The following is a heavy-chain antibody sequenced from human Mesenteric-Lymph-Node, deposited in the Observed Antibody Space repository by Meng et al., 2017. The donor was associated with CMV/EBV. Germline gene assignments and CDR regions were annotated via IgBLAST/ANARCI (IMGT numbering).Heavy chain of an antibody. CDR1: GDSISNSTYY. Sequence: QLQESGPGLVKPPLTLSLSCIVSGDSISNSTYYWTWIRQPPGKGLEWIGSVHHSGTTYYNPSLKGRLTISVDTSANLFSLRLTTVTAADTATYYCARRGNYDSDYSEYWGQGTLVTVSS. CDR2: VHHSGTT. CDR3: ARRGNYDSDYSEY. V-gene: IGHV4-39*01. D-gene: IGHD3-22*01. J-gene: IGHJ4*02.